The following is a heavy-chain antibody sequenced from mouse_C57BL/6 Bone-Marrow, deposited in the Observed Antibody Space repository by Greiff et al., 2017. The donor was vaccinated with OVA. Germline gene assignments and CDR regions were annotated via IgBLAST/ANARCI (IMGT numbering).Heavy chain of an antibody. CDR2: LEWVDGGT. V-gene: IGHV1-53*01. D-gene: IGHD2-1*01. CDR3: ARSIEGNFFAD. Sequence: QVQLQQPGTELVKPGASVKLSCKASGYTFTSYWMQWGEKRGGRGLEWIGELEWVDGGTNYNEKFKSKATLTVDKSSSTAYMQLSSLTSEDSAVYYCARSIEGNFFADWGQGTLVTVSA. CDR1: GYTFTSYW. J-gene: IGHJ3*01.